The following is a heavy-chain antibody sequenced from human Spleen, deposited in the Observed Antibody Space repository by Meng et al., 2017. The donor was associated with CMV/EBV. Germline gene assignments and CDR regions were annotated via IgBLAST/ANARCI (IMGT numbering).Heavy chain of an antibody. CDR3: ARWTVVVPAAIH. CDR1: GGSVSSGSYY. J-gene: IGHJ1*01. Sequence: SETLSLTSTVSGGSVSSGSYYWSWIRQPPGKGLEWIGYIYYSGSTNYNPSLKSRVTISVDTSKNQFSLKLSSVTAADTAVYYCARWTVVVPAAIHWGQGTLVTVSS. CDR2: IYYSGST. V-gene: IGHV4-61*01. D-gene: IGHD2-2*01.